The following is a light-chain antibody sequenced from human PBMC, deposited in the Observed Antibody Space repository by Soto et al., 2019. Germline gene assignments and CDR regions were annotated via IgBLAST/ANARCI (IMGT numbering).Light chain of an antibody. V-gene: IGKV1-5*03. CDR2: KAS. CDR1: QSVSIW. J-gene: IGKJ1*01. Sequence: DIQMTQSPSTLSASVGDRVTITCRASQSVSIWLAWYQQKLGKAPKLLIYKASSLESGVPSRFSGSGSGTEFTLTISSLQPDDFATYYCQQYNSYTWTFGQGTKVEIK. CDR3: QQYNSYTWT.